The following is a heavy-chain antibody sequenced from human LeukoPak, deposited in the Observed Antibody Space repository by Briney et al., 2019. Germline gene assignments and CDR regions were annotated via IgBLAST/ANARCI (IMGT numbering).Heavy chain of an antibody. D-gene: IGHD2/OR15-2a*01. CDR1: GFCFSSSS. Sequence: GESLTLACVASGFCFSSSSMRWVRQQPARDGEGVSRIPGTGRSIYYPDSVQGRFTIYRDNNKQTLFLHMVSLRAEDTDVYACASHATSTYYLYRYLANWGQGTLVTVSS. CDR2: IPGTGRSI. V-gene: IGHV3-23*01. CDR3: ASHATSTYYLYRYLAN. J-gene: IGHJ4*02.